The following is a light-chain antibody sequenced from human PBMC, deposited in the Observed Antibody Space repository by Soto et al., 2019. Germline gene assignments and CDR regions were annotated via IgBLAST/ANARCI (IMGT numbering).Light chain of an antibody. Sequence: QSALTQPASVSGSPGQSLTISCTGSSSDIGTYKYVSWYQQHPDKAPRVIIYEVNNRPSGVSHRFSGSKSDNTASLTVSGLQAEDEAIYYCTSFSTHNSLVFGGGTYLTVL. CDR3: TSFSTHNSLV. J-gene: IGLJ2*01. CDR2: EVN. CDR1: SSDIGTYKY. V-gene: IGLV2-14*01.